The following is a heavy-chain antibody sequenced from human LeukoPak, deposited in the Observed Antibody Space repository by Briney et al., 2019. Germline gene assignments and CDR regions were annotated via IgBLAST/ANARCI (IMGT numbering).Heavy chain of an antibody. J-gene: IGHJ4*02. CDR2: IYPGDSDT. Sequence: GESLKISCKGSGYSFTSYWIGWVRQMPGKGLEWMGIIYPGDSDTRYSPSFQGQVTISADKSISTAYLQWSSLKASDTAMYYCARGDYGDYRIFYTLFDFWGQGTLVTVSS. CDR3: ARGDYGDYRIFYTLFDF. V-gene: IGHV5-51*01. CDR1: GYSFTSYW. D-gene: IGHD4-17*01.